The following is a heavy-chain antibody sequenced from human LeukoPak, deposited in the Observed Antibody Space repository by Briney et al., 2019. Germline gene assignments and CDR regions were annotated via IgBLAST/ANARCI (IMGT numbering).Heavy chain of an antibody. CDR1: GGSISSYY. V-gene: IGHV4-4*07. CDR3: ARGKPTIFGVVIIRGPFDY. Sequence: SETLSLTCTVSGGSISSYYWSWIRQPAGKGLEWIGRIYTSGSTNYNPSLKSRVTMSVDTSKNQFSLKLSSVTAADTAVYYCARGKPTIFGVVIIRGPFDYWGQGTLVTVSS. D-gene: IGHD3-3*01. CDR2: IYTSGST. J-gene: IGHJ4*02.